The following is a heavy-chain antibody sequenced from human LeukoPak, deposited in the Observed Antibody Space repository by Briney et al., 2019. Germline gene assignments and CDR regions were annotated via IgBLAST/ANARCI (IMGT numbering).Heavy chain of an antibody. Sequence: PGGSLRLSCAASGFTFSSYAMSWVRQAPGKGLEWVSAISGSGGSTYYADSVKGRFTISRDNSKNTLYLQMNSLRAEDTAVYYCAKTDIVVVPAAMRGYYFDYWGQGILVTVSS. D-gene: IGHD2-2*01. CDR1: GFTFSSYA. J-gene: IGHJ4*02. V-gene: IGHV3-23*01. CDR3: AKTDIVVVPAAMRGYYFDY. CDR2: ISGSGGST.